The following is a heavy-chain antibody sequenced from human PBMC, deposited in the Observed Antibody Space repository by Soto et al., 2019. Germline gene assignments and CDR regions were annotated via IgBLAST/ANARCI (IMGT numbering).Heavy chain of an antibody. CDR1: GYTFTGYY. Sequence: ASVKVSCKASGYTFTGYYMHWVRQAPGQGLEWMGWINPNSGGTNYAQKFQGRVTMTRDTSISTAYMELSRLRSDDTAVYYCARDRRGVWQQLVNYYYYGMDVWGQGTTVTASS. CDR3: ARDRRGVWQQLVNYYYYGMDV. V-gene: IGHV1-2*02. CDR2: INPNSGGT. J-gene: IGHJ6*02. D-gene: IGHD6-13*01.